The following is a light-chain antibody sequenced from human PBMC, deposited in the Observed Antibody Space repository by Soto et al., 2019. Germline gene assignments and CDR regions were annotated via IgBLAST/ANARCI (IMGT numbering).Light chain of an antibody. J-gene: IGLJ1*01. CDR3: SSYTNSGYV. Sequence: QSVLTQPASVSGSPGQSITISCTGTSSDVGGYNYVSWYQLHPGKAPKPLIYEVNNRPSGVSNRFSGSKSGNTASLTISGLQAEDEADYYCSSYTNSGYVFGTGTKVTVL. CDR1: SSDVGGYNY. CDR2: EVN. V-gene: IGLV2-14*01.